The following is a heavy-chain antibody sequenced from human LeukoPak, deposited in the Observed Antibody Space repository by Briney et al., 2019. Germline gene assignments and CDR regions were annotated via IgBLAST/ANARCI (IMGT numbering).Heavy chain of an antibody. CDR2: INHNGNVN. J-gene: IGHJ4*02. D-gene: IGHD3-22*01. V-gene: IGHV3-7*03. CDR1: GFTFSSYW. CDR3: AKDSGPSFYYDSSGYYYY. Sequence: PGGSLRLSCAASGFTFSSYWMNWARQAPGKGLEWVASINHNGNVNYYVDSVKGRFTISRDNSKNTLYLQMNSLRAEDTAVYYCAKDSGPSFYYDSSGYYYYWGQGTLVTVSS.